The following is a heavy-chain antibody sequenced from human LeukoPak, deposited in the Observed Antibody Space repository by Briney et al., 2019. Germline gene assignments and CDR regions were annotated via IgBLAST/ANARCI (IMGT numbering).Heavy chain of an antibody. V-gene: IGHV4-59*08. D-gene: IGHD2-2*01. CDR3: ARLSSCSSTSCLGWFDP. CDR2: IYYSGST. J-gene: IGHJ5*02. Sequence: PSETLSLTCTVSGGSISSYYWSRIRQPPGKGLEWIGYIYYSGSTNYNPSLKSRVTISVDTSKNQFSLKLSSVTAADTAVYYCARLSSCSSTSCLGWFDPWGQGTLVTVSS. CDR1: GGSISSYY.